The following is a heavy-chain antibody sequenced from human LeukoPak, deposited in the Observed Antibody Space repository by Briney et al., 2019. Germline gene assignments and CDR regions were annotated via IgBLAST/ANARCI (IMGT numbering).Heavy chain of an antibody. Sequence: PSETLSLTCTVSGGAISSSNYYWGWIRQPPGKGLEWIGSMYYSGNTDYNPSLKSRVTISVDTSKNQFSLKVNSVTAADTAVYYCARTLGWASSRYPFDGWGQGTLVTVSS. D-gene: IGHD3-16*02. CDR2: MYYSGNT. J-gene: IGHJ4*02. CDR1: GGAISSSNYY. V-gene: IGHV4-39*01. CDR3: ARTLGWASSRYPFDG.